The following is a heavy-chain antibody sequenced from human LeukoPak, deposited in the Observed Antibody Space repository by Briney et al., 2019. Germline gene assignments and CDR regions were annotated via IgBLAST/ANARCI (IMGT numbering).Heavy chain of an antibody. J-gene: IGHJ4*02. CDR2: VDGGGGGT. CDR1: GFTLSSYA. CDR3: AKQSAGSAAWYSLHYDF. Sequence: AGGSLRLSCAASGFTLSSYAMTWVRQAPGRGLEWVSSVDGGGGGTYYADSVKGRFTISRDNSKDTLYLQMNGLRAEDTAVYFCAKQSAGSAAWYSLHYDFWGQGTRVTVSS. V-gene: IGHV3-23*01. D-gene: IGHD6-13*01.